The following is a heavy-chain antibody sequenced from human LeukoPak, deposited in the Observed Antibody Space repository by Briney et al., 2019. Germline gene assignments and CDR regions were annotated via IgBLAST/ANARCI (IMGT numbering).Heavy chain of an antibody. V-gene: IGHV3-48*03. CDR3: AREAPFYDNSGYYYPDWLDL. J-gene: IGHJ5*02. D-gene: IGHD3-22*01. CDR1: GFTLSTYE. CDR2: FSSSGNTQ. Sequence: GGSLRLSCAASGFTLSTYEMNWVRQAPGKGLEWVSYFSSSGNTQYYSDSVEGRFSISRDNVKNSLYLQMNSPRAEDTGIYYCAREAPFYDNSGYYYPDWLDLWGQGTLVTVSS.